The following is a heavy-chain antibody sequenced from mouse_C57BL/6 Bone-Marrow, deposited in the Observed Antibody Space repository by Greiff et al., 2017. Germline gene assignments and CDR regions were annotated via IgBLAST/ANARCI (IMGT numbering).Heavy chain of an antibody. Sequence: QVQLKESGAELVRPGTSVKMSCKASGYTFTNYWIGWAKQRPGHGLEWIGDIYPGGGYTNYNEKFKGKATLTADKASSTAYMQFSSLTSEDSAIYYCARKGGSFYAMDYWGQGTSVTVSS. CDR2: IYPGGGYT. V-gene: IGHV1-63*01. CDR1: GYTFTNYW. D-gene: IGHD1-1*02. J-gene: IGHJ4*01. CDR3: ARKGGSFYAMDY.